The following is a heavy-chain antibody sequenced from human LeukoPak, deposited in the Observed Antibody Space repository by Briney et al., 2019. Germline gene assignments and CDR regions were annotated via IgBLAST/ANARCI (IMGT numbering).Heavy chain of an antibody. CDR2: IWYEGSNK. CDR1: GFTFTSDG. CDR3: AGTIAAAGPMSMDV. J-gene: IGHJ6*02. Sequence: PGRSLRLSCAAAGFTFTSDGMHWVSQAPGKGLEWVAVIWYEGSNKYYADSVKGRFTISRDNSKNTLYMQMNSLRAEDTAVYYCAGTIAAAGPMSMDVWGQGTTVTVSS. V-gene: IGHV3-33*08. D-gene: IGHD6-13*01.